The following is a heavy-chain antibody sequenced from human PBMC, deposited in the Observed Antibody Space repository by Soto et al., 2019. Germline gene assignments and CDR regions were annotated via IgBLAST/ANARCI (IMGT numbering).Heavy chain of an antibody. Sequence: QVQLQESGPGLVKPSGTLSLTCAVSGGSISSTNWWTWVRQSPGRGLEWIGEIYHSGTTNYSPSLKSRVNIAVDMSTNHLSLTLISVTAADTAVYYCAFPATADFDYWGKGILVTDSS. CDR3: AFPATADFDY. J-gene: IGHJ4*02. D-gene: IGHD6-13*01. CDR1: GGSISSTNW. CDR2: IYHSGTT. V-gene: IGHV4-4*02.